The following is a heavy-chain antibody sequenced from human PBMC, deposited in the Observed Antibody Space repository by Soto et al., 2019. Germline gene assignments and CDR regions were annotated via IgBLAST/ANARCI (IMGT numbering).Heavy chain of an antibody. CDR3: ARDLSGWYPNDAFDI. J-gene: IGHJ3*02. D-gene: IGHD6-19*01. CDR1: GYTFTSYG. CDR2: ISAYNGKK. Sequence: ASVKVSCKASGYTFTSYGISWVRQAPGQGLEGMGWISAYNGKKNYAQKLQGRVTMTTDTSTSTAYMELRSLRSDDTAVYYCARDLSGWYPNDAFDIWGQGTMVTVSS. V-gene: IGHV1-18*01.